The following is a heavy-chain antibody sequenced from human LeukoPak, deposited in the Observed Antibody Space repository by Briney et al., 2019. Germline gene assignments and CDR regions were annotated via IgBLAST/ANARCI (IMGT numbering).Heavy chain of an antibody. CDR2: IYYSGST. D-gene: IGHD6-13*01. CDR1: GGSISSYY. V-gene: IGHV4-59*01. Sequence: SETLSLICTVSGGSISSYYWSWIRQPPGKGLEWIGYIYYSGSTNYNPSLKSRVTISVDTSKNQFSLKLSSVTAADTAVYYCARAFSSSWYENFQHWGQGTLVTVSS. J-gene: IGHJ1*01. CDR3: ARAFSSSWYENFQH.